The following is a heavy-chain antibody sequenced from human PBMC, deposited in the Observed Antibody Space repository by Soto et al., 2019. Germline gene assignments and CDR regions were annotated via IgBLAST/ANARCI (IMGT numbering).Heavy chain of an antibody. J-gene: IGHJ4*02. CDR2: INHSGST. V-gene: IGHV4-34*01. Sequence: SETLSLTCAVYGGSFSGYYCSWIRQPPGKGLEWIGEINHSGSTNYNPSLKSRVTISVDTSKNQFSLKLSSVTAADTAVYYCARGPFRYYDSSGYYSKFDYWGQGTLVTVSS. CDR1: GGSFSGYY. CDR3: ARGPFRYYDSSGYYSKFDY. D-gene: IGHD3-22*01.